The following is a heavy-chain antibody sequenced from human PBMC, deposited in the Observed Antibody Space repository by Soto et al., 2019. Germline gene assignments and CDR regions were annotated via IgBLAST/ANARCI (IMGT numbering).Heavy chain of an antibody. D-gene: IGHD3-9*01. CDR3: ASTYYDILTGEDAFDI. J-gene: IGHJ3*02. CDR1: GFTFSSYS. CDR2: ISSSSSYI. V-gene: IGHV3-21*01. Sequence: KPGGSLRLSCAASGFTFSSYSMNWVRQAPGEGLEWVSSISSSSSYIYYADSVKGRFTISRDNAKNSLYLQMNSLRAEDTAVYYCASTYYDILTGEDAFDIWGQGTMVTVSS.